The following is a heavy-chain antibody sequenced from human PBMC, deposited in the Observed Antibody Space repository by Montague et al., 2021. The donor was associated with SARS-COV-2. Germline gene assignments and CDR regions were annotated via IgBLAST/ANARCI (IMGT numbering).Heavy chain of an antibody. D-gene: IGHD3-10*01. CDR1: GGSMNLYY. V-gene: IGHV4-4*07. J-gene: IGHJ6*02. CDR3: AGGLIRGDHGLDV. Sequence: SETLSLTCNVSGGSMNLYYWTWVRQPAGKGLEWIGRFYPSGSTNFNPYLQSRVSMSIDVSENQLSLLLTSVTAADTAIFYCAGGLIRGDHGLDVWGQGATVSVSS. CDR2: FYPSGST.